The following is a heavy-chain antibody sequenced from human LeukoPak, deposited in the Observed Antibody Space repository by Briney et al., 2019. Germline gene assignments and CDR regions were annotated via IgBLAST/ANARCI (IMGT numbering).Heavy chain of an antibody. D-gene: IGHD3-16*02. Sequence: SETLSLTCTVSGGSISSGGYYWSWIRQHPGKGLEWIGYIYYSGSTYYNPSLKSRVTMSVDTSKNQFSLKLSSVTAADTAVYYCARSDIWGSYRFLDYWGQGILVTVSS. V-gene: IGHV4-31*03. J-gene: IGHJ4*01. CDR3: ARSDIWGSYRFLDY. CDR2: IYYSGST. CDR1: GGSISSGGYY.